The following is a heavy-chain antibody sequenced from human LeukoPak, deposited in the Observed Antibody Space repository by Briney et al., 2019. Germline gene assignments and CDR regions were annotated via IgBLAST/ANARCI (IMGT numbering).Heavy chain of an antibody. D-gene: IGHD2-15*01. J-gene: IGHJ6*04. V-gene: IGHV3-48*03. CDR1: GFTFSGYE. CDR2: ISSTGNTV. Sequence: GGSLRLSCAASGFTFSGYEMNWVRQAPGQGLEWVAYISSTGNTVHYAGSVKGRFTISRDNAKNSLYLQMNRLRAEDTAVYYCTKETPQMDVWGKGTTVIVSS. CDR3: TKETPQMDV.